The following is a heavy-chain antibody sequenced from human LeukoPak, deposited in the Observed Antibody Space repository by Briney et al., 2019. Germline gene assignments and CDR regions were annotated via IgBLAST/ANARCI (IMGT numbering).Heavy chain of an antibody. CDR3: ARDGEVKGMTGSVFSWGPRTMSYYSGMDV. J-gene: IGHJ6*02. D-gene: IGHD1-1*01. Sequence: SETLSLPCAVYGESFSGYYWSWIRQPPGKGLEWIGEINHSGSTNYNPSLKGRVRISVDTSKNQFSLRMTSVTAADTAVYHCARDGEVKGMTGSVFSWGPRTMSYYSGMDVWGRGTTVTVSS. CDR1: GESFSGYY. CDR2: INHSGST. V-gene: IGHV4-34*01.